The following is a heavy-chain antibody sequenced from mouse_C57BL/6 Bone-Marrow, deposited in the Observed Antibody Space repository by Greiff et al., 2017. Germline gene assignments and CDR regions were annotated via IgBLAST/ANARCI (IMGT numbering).Heavy chain of an antibody. Sequence: VQLQQSVAELVRPGASVKLSCTASGFYIKNTYMHWVKQRPEQGLEWIGRIDPANGNTKYAPKFQGKATITADTSSNTAYLQLSSLTSEDTAIYYCAREGIYYDYYYAMDYWGQGTSVTVSS. CDR1: GFYIKNTY. D-gene: IGHD2-4*01. CDR3: AREGIYYDYYYAMDY. CDR2: IDPANGNT. V-gene: IGHV14-3*01. J-gene: IGHJ4*01.